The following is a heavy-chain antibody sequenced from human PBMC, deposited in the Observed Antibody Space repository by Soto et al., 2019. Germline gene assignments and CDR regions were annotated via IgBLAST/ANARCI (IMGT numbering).Heavy chain of an antibody. D-gene: IGHD4-4*01. CDR1: GFTFSSYA. CDR3: ARVLGGMATVPFDY. J-gene: IGHJ4*02. V-gene: IGHV3-30-3*01. CDR2: ISYEGSNK. Sequence: GGSLRLSCVASGFTFSSYAMHWVRQAPGTGLEWVAVISYEGSNKYYADSVKGRFTISRDNSKNTLYLQMNSLRTEDTAVYYCARVLGGMATVPFDYWGQGALVTVSS.